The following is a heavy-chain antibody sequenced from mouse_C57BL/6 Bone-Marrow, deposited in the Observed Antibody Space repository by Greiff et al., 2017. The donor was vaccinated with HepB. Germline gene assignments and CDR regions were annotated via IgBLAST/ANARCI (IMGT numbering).Heavy chain of an antibody. D-gene: IGHD1-1*01. V-gene: IGHV5-4*01. CDR1: GFTFSSYA. Sequence: EVQLQESGGGLVKPGGSLKLSCAASGFTFSSYAMSWVRQTPEKRLEWVATISDGGSYTYYPDNVKGRFTISRDNAKNNLYLQMSHLKSEDTAMYYCARDCDGPPSMDYWGQGTSVTVSS. CDR3: ARDCDGPPSMDY. J-gene: IGHJ4*01. CDR2: ISDGGSYT.